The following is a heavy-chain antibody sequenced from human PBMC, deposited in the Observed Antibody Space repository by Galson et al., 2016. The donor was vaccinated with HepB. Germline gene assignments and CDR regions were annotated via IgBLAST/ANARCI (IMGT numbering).Heavy chain of an antibody. D-gene: IGHD2-15*01. CDR1: GFTFSNAW. CDR2: IKSKIDGGTT. Sequence: SLRLSCAASGFTFSNAWMSWVRQAPGKGLEWLGRIKSKIDGGTTDYATPVQGRFTISRDDSKTTLYLQMNSLKPEDTAMYYCITDDYCIYGNCYGAYYHYRMDVWGQGTTVTVSS. J-gene: IGHJ6*02. CDR3: ITDDYCIYGNCYGAYYHYRMDV. V-gene: IGHV3-15*05.